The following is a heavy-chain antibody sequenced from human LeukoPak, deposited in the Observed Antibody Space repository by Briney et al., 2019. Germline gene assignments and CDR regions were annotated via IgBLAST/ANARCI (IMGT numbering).Heavy chain of an antibody. J-gene: IGHJ5*02. Sequence: SEALSLTCTDSGACISSYYWSWIRQPAGKALEGIVRIYVTGSTTSNPSLESRVTMSLDTSKNHSSLKLRSVTAADTAVYYCARDSGTTGEVKFDPWGQGTLVTVSS. CDR3: ARDSGTTGEVKFDP. D-gene: IGHD1-7*01. CDR2: IYVTGST. CDR1: GACISSYY. V-gene: IGHV4-4*07.